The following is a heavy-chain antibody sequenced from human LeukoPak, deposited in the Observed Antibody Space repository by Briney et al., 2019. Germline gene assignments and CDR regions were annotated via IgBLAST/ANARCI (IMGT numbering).Heavy chain of an antibody. D-gene: IGHD3-10*01. CDR2: INHRGST. CDR3: ARGLITMVRGVKRPNWFDP. Sequence: PSETLSLTCTVYGGSFSGYYWSWIRQPPGKGLEWIGEINHRGSTNYNPSLKSRVTISVDTSKNQFSLKLSSVTAADTAVYYCARGLITMVRGVKRPNWFDPWGQGTLVTVSS. CDR1: GGSFSGYY. J-gene: IGHJ5*02. V-gene: IGHV4-34*01.